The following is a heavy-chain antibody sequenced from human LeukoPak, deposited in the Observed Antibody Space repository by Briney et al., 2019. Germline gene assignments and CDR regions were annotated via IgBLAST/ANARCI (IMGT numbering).Heavy chain of an antibody. CDR1: GGSISNTNW. CDR2: IYYSGST. CDR3: ARWRGDTTFDY. J-gene: IGHJ4*02. D-gene: IGHD5-18*01. V-gene: IGHV4-4*02. Sequence: PSETLSLTCGVSGGSISNTNWWSWVRQPPGKGLEWIGNIYYSGSTYYNPSLKSRVTISADTSKNQFSLNLSSVTAADTAVYYCARWRGDTTFDYWGQGTLVTVSS.